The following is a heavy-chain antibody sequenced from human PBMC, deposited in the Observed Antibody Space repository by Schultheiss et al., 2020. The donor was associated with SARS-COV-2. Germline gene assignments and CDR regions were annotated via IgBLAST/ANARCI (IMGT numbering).Heavy chain of an antibody. J-gene: IGHJ6*02. CDR2: ISWNSGSI. CDR3: ARDPSYSSSWYWVYYYGMDV. CDR1: GFTFSSYW. V-gene: IGHV3-74*01. Sequence: GGSLRLSCAASGFTFSSYWMHWVRQAPGKGLVWVSGISWNSGSIGYADSVKGRFTISRDNAKNSLYLQMNSLRAEDTAVYYCARDPSYSSSWYWVYYYGMDVWGQGTTVTVAS. D-gene: IGHD6-13*01.